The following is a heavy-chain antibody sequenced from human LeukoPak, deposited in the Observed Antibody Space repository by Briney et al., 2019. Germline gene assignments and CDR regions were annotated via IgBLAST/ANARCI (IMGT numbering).Heavy chain of an antibody. D-gene: IGHD3-22*01. J-gene: IGHJ4*02. CDR1: GFTFSDYY. Sequence: GGSLRLSCAASGFTFSDYYMSWIRQDPGKGLEWVSYISSSGSTIYYADSVKGRFTISRDNAKNSLYLQMHSLRAEDTAVYYCARSDSSGYYPPFDYWGQGTLVTVSS. V-gene: IGHV3-11*01. CDR2: ISSSGSTI. CDR3: ARSDSSGYYPPFDY.